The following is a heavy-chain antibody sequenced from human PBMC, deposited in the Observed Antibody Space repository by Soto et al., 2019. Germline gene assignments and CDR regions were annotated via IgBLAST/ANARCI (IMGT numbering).Heavy chain of an antibody. Sequence: QVQLVQSGAEVKKPGASVKVSCKASGYTFTSYGINWVRQAPGQGLEWMGWIRAYNGNTNYPQKLRGRVTMTTDTATSTVYLELRSLRRDDTAVYYSAGEGPPSLTWGQGALVTGS. CDR2: IRAYNGNT. CDR3: AGEGPPSLT. V-gene: IGHV1-18*01. J-gene: IGHJ5*02. CDR1: GYTFTSYG. D-gene: IGHD2-2*01.